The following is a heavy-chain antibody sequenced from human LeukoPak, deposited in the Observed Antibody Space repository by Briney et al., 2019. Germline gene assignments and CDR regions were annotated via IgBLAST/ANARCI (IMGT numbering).Heavy chain of an antibody. CDR1: GFTFSTYA. CDR3: ARDRSGSGDY. D-gene: IGHD2-15*01. V-gene: IGHV3-64*01. J-gene: IGHJ4*02. CDR2: ITSNGDNT. Sequence: GGSLRLSCAASGFTFSTYAMHWVRQAPGKGLEYVPSITSNGDNTFYANSVKGRFTISRDNSKNTLYLQMGSLRAEDMAVYYCARDRSGSGDYWGQGTLVTVSS.